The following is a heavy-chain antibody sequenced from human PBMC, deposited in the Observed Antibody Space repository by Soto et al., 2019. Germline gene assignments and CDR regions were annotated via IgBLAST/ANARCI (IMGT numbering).Heavy chain of an antibody. D-gene: IGHD2-15*01. Sequence: RGSLRVSCASSGFTFCSYGMHWVRHVSGKGLEWVSYVNSDGSNTKYADSVKGRFTISRDNAKSMLFLQADSLRADDTAVYYCTRGRYCTDASCYNSRFDPWGQGTLVTVSS. J-gene: IGHJ5*02. CDR3: TRGRYCTDASCYNSRFDP. V-gene: IGHV3-74*01. CDR2: VNSDGSNT. CDR1: GFTFCSYG.